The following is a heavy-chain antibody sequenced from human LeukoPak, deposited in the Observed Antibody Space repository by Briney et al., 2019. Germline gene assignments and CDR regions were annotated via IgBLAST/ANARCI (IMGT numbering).Heavy chain of an antibody. D-gene: IGHD2-2*01. V-gene: IGHV1-69*05. CDR1: GGTFISYA. CDR2: IIPIFGTA. J-gene: IGHJ4*02. Sequence: SVKVSCKASGGTFISYAISWARQAPGQGLEWMGRIIPIFGTANYAQKFQGRVTITTDESTSTAYMELSSLRSEDTAVYYCARGPPPIWGCSSTSCYKPSLDYCGQGTLVTVSS. CDR3: ARGPPPIWGCSSTSCYKPSLDY.